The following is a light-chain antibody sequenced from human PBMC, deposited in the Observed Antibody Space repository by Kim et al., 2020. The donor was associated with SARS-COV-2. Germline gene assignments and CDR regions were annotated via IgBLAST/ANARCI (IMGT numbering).Light chain of an antibody. CDR2: DVS. CDR3: SSFTRRSTLI. J-gene: IGLJ2*01. Sequence: QSALTQPASVSGSPGQSITISCTGTSNDVGKYKYVSWYQQHPGKVPKLLIYDVSNRPSGVSNRFSASKSGNTASLTISGLQAEDEADYYCSSFTRRSTLIFGGGTQLTVL. CDR1: SNDVGKYKY. V-gene: IGLV2-14*03.